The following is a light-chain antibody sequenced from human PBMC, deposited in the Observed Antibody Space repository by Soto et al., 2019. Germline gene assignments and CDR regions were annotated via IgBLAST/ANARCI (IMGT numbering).Light chain of an antibody. CDR3: CSYAGSSTLV. J-gene: IGLJ2*01. V-gene: IGLV2-23*02. Sequence: QSALTQPASVSGSPGQSITISCTGTSSDVGSYNLVSWYQQHPGKAPKLMIYEVSKRPSGVSNRFSGSKSGNTASLTSSGLQAEDGADYYCCSYAGSSTLVFGGGTKVTVL. CDR2: EVS. CDR1: SSDVGSYNL.